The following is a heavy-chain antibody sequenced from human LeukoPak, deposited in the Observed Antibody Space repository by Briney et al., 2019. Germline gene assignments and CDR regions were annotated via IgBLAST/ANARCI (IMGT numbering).Heavy chain of an antibody. CDR3: ASAYCSGDSCIDKNWFDP. J-gene: IGHJ5*02. V-gene: IGHV4-30-2*06. CDR2: IYYSGTT. Sequence: SQTLSLTCAVSGVSVTAGGYSWSWLRQSPGKGLEWIGFIYYSGTTYYNPSLKSRVTISLDKSKNQFSLNLNSVTAADTAVYYCASAYCSGDSCIDKNWFDPWGQGTLVTVSS. D-gene: IGHD2-15*01. CDR1: GVSVTAGGYS.